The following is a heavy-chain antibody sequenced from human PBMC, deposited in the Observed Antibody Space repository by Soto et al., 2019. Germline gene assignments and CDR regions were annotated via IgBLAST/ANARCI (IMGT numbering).Heavy chain of an antibody. J-gene: IGHJ4*02. Sequence: SETLSLTCTVSGGSISSGGYYWSWIRQHPGKGLEWIGYIYYSGSTYYNPSLKSRVTISVDTSKNQFSLKLSSVTAADTVVYYCARVGPAQAFDYWGQGTLVTVSS. CDR3: ARVGPAQAFDY. CDR2: IYYSGST. V-gene: IGHV4-31*03. CDR1: GGSISSGGYY.